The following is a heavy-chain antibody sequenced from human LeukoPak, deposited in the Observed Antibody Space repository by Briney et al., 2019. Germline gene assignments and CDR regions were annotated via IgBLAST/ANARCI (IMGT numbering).Heavy chain of an antibody. CDR3: AKDGWELLHFDY. CDR1: GFTFSSYG. Sequence: GGSLRLSCAASGFTFSSYGMSWVRQAPGKGLEWVSTISDSGGSTYYADSVKGRFTIYRDNSKNTLYLQMNSLRAEDTAVYYCAKDGWELLHFDYWGQGTLVTVSS. V-gene: IGHV3-23*01. J-gene: IGHJ4*02. D-gene: IGHD1-26*01. CDR2: ISDSGGST.